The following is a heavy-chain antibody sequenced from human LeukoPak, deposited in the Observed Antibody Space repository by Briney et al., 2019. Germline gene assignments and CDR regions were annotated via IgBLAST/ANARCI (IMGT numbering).Heavy chain of an antibody. J-gene: IGHJ4*02. V-gene: IGHV3-21*01. CDR1: GFTFSSYS. Sequence: PGGSLRLSCAASGFTFSSYSMNWVRQASGKGLEGVSSISTSSIYIYYADSVKGRFTISRDNARNSLYLQMNSLRAEDTAVYYCARVAPDYYDPGDYWGQGTLVTVSS. CDR2: ISTSSIYI. D-gene: IGHD3-22*01. CDR3: ARVAPDYYDPGDY.